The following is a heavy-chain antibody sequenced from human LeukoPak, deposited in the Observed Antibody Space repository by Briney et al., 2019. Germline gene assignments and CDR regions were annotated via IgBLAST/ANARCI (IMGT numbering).Heavy chain of an antibody. V-gene: IGHV3-7*01. Sequence: GEYVRLSCEDSGLAFSSYCRSWVHHAKGKGLEWVANIKQDGSEKYYVDSVKGRFTISRDNAKNSLYLQMNSLRAEDTAVYYCARELYSSSWTNFDYWGQGTLVTVSS. CDR1: GLAFSSYC. J-gene: IGHJ4*02. CDR3: ARELYSSSWTNFDY. D-gene: IGHD6-13*01. CDR2: IKQDGSEK.